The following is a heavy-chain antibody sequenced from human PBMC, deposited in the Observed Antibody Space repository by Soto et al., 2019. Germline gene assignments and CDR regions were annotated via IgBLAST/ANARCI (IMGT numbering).Heavy chain of an antibody. CDR1: GFTFSSFW. D-gene: IGHD2-2*01. Sequence: GGSLSLSCAASGFTFSSFWMHWVRQAPGEGLVWVSRINSDGSNTNYADSVKGRFTIPRDNAKNTLYLQMNSLRAEDTAVYYCARGGVTAAMSYWGQGTLVTVSS. V-gene: IGHV3-74*01. CDR3: ARGGVTAAMSY. J-gene: IGHJ4*02. CDR2: INSDGSNT.